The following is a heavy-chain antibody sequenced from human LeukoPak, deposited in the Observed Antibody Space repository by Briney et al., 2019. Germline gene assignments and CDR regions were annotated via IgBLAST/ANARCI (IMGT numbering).Heavy chain of an antibody. CDR2: INSDESVT. D-gene: IGHD2-2*01. V-gene: IGHV3-74*03. J-gene: IGHJ4*02. Sequence: GGSLRLSCATSGFSFSSYAMSWVRQAPGKGLEWVSRINSDESVTTYTNSVKGRFTISRDNAKNTLYLQMNSLRAEDTAMYYCVRSRFTTSSFDYWGQGTLVTVSS. CDR1: GFSFSSYA. CDR3: VRSRFTTSSFDY.